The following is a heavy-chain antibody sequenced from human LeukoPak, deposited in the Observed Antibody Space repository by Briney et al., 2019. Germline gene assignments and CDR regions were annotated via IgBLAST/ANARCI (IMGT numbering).Heavy chain of an antibody. CDR3: ARPTRRGYSGYDYPNYFDY. V-gene: IGHV4-34*01. D-gene: IGHD5-12*01. Sequence: KPSETLSLTCAVYGGSFSGYYWSWIRQPPGKGLEWIGEINHSGSTNYNPSLKSRVTISVDTSKNQFSLKLSSVTAADTAVYYCARPTRRGYSGYDYPNYFDYWGQGTLVTVSS. CDR1: GGSFSGYY. J-gene: IGHJ4*02. CDR2: INHSGST.